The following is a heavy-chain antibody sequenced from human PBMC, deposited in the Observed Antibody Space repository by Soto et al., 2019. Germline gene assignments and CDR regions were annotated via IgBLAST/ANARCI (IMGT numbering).Heavy chain of an antibody. Sequence: EVQLVESGGGLVQPGGSLRLSCAASGFTFSSYAMHWVRQAPGKGLEYVSAISSNGGSTYYANSVKGRFTISRDNSKITLYPQMGSLRAEDMAVYYCARNLYSSYGMDVWGQGTTVTVSS. D-gene: IGHD6-19*01. J-gene: IGHJ6*02. CDR1: GFTFSSYA. CDR2: ISSNGGST. V-gene: IGHV3-64*01. CDR3: ARNLYSSYGMDV.